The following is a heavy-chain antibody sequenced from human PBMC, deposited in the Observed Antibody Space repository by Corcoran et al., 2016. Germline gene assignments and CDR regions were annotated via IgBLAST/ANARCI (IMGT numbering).Heavy chain of an antibody. Sequence: QVQLQESGPGLVKPSETLSLTCTVSGGSISSYYWSWIRQPPGKGLEWIGYIYYSGSTNYNPSLKSRVTISVDTSKNQFSLKLSSVTAADTAVYDCAGLRMDPYYYYGMDVWGQGTTVTVSS. CDR3: AGLRMDPYYYYGMDV. V-gene: IGHV4-59*01. CDR2: IYYSGST. D-gene: IGHD2-8*01. J-gene: IGHJ6*02. CDR1: GGSISSYY.